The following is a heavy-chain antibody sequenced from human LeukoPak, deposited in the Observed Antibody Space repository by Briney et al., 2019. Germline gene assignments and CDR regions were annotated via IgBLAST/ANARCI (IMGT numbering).Heavy chain of an antibody. J-gene: IGHJ3*02. D-gene: IGHD3-16*01. CDR2: IYYSGST. Sequence: SETLSLTCTVSGGSISSSSYYWGWIRQPPGKGLEWIGSIYYSGSTYYNPSLKSRVTISVDTSKNQFSLKLSSVTAADTAVYYCARIGAWDPARAGLDAFDIWGQGTMVTVSS. CDR3: ARIGAWDPARAGLDAFDI. CDR1: GGSISSSSYY. V-gene: IGHV4-39*07.